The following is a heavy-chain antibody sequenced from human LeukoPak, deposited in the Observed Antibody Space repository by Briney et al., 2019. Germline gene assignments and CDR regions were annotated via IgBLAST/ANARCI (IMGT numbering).Heavy chain of an antibody. CDR1: GFTFNDAW. D-gene: IGHD6-13*01. J-gene: IGHJ4*02. CDR3: ARGGPAAGRFDY. CDR2: IRYDGSNK. Sequence: GGSLSLSCAASGFTFNDAWMNWVRQAPGKGLEWVAFIRYDGSNKYYADSVKGRFTISRDNSKNTLYLQMKSLRAEDTAVYYCARGGPAAGRFDYWGQGTLVTVSS. V-gene: IGHV3-30*02.